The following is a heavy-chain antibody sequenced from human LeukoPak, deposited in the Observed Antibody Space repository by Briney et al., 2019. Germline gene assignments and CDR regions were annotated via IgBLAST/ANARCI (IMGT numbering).Heavy chain of an antibody. CDR3: AKASMLRAVPKIHFDY. CDR1: GYSFTSYW. CDR2: IYPGDSDT. J-gene: IGHJ4*02. Sequence: GESLKISCKGSGYSFTSYWIGWVRQMPGKGLEWMGIIYPGDSDTRYSPSFQGQVTISADKSISTAYLQWSSLRASDTAIYYCAKASMLRAVPKIHFDYWGQGILVTVSS. D-gene: IGHD3-10*01. V-gene: IGHV5-51*01.